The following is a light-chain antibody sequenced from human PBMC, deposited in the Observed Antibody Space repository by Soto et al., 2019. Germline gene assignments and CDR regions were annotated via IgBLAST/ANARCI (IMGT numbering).Light chain of an antibody. CDR3: QQYHLSPLT. J-gene: IGKJ4*01. CDR1: EAINNNF. Sequence: EIVLTQSPGALSVAPGETVSLSCRASEAINNNFVAWYQQRPGQVPRLLMYGASIRVSGVPDRISGRRSGTGFILNIARVEPEASAVYFCQQYHLSPLTFGGGTQV. CDR2: GAS. V-gene: IGKV3-20*01.